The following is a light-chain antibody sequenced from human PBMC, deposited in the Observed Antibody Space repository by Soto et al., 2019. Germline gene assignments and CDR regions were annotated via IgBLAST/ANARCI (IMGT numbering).Light chain of an antibody. CDR2: GAS. Sequence: DIQMTQSPSSLSASVGDRVTITCRASQNINNYLTWYQQKAGQAPKLLIYGASSLITGVPARFSGSGAGTYFTLTISSLQPEDFATYYCQQSYSTPRTFGRGTKVEIK. CDR3: QQSYSTPRT. V-gene: IGKV1-39*01. J-gene: IGKJ1*01. CDR1: QNINNY.